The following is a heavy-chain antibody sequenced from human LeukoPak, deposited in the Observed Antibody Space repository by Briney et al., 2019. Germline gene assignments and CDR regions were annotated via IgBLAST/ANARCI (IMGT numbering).Heavy chain of an antibody. CDR3: AKDSGRHTPQDY. CDR1: GFTFSSYA. D-gene: IGHD1-26*01. CDR2: ISGSGGST. Sequence: QPGGSLRLSCAASGFTFSSYAVSWVRQAPGRGLEWVSAISGSGGSTYYADSVKGRFTISRDNSKNTLYLQMNSLRAEDAAVYHCAKDSGRHTPQDYWGQGTLVTVSS. V-gene: IGHV3-23*01. J-gene: IGHJ4*02.